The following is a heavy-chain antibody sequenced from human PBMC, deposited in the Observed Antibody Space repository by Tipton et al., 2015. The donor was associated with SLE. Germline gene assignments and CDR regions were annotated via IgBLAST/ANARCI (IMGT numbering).Heavy chain of an antibody. CDR2: ISGTGTYR. CDR3: ARERVGGGIERIWNFDL. CDR1: GFVFSYFI. V-gene: IGHV3-21*01. D-gene: IGHD2-15*01. J-gene: IGHJ2*01. Sequence: SLRLSCEASGFVFSYFIMNWVRQAPGRGLEWVSSISGTGTYRYDADSMKGRFTTSRDNPQNSLSLQINYLRVEDTAVYFCARERVGGGIERIWNFDLWGRGTLVTVSS.